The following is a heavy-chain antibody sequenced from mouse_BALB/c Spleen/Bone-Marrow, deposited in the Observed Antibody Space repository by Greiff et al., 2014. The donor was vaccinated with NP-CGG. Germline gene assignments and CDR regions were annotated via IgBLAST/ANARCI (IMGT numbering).Heavy chain of an antibody. CDR1: GYAFSSSW. CDR3: ARSAYYGSSYGAMDY. J-gene: IGHJ4*01. Sequence: QVQLQQSGPELVKPGASVKISCTGSGYAFSSSWMNWVKQRPGQGLEWIGRIYPGDGDTYSNGRFKGKATLTADRSSNTAYMQLSSLTSVDSAVYFCARSAYYGSSYGAMDYWGQGTSVTVSS. V-gene: IGHV1-82*01. D-gene: IGHD1-1*01. CDR2: IYPGDGDT.